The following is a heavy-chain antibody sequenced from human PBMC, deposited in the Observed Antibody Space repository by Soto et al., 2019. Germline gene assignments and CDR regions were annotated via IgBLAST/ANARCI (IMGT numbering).Heavy chain of an antibody. CDR3: ARGVDRDLLDY. CDR2: INPNSGGT. CDR1: GDTFTGYY. Sequence: ASVKPSCKACGDTFTGYYMHWVRQAPGRGLEWMGWINPNSGGTNYAQKFQGWVTMTRDTSISTAYMELSRLRSDDTAVYYCARGVDRDLLDYWGQGTLVTVS. J-gene: IGHJ4*02. D-gene: IGHD2-15*01. V-gene: IGHV1-2*04.